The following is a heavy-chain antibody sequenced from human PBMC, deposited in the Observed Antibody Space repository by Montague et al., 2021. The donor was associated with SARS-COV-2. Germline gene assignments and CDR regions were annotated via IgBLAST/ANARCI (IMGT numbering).Heavy chain of an antibody. J-gene: IGHJ6*02. CDR1: GGSFSGYY. D-gene: IGHD3-10*01. V-gene: IGHV4-34*01. CDR3: AGGRRILLWFGELLSGGDYYDMDV. Sequence: SETLSLTCAVSGGSFSGYYWCWSCQPPGTGLEWMGEINHSGSTNYNSSPKRQVTISVDTSKNQFSLKLSSGTAADAAAYYCAGGRRILLWFGELLSGGDYYDMDVWGQGTTVTVSS. CDR2: INHSGST.